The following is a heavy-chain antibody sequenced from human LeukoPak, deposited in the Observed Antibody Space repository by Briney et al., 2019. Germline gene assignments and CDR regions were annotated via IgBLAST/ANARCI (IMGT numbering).Heavy chain of an antibody. CDR1: GGSISRSSYN. CDR2: IYCSGRT. D-gene: IGHD3-9*01. V-gene: IGHV4-39*01. CDR3: ATAIKSYDILTGYYFDY. Sequence: SETLSLTCSASGGSISRSSYNWGWIRQPPGKGLEWIGSIYCSGRTYYNPSLKSRVTISVDTSKNQFSLKLSSVTAADTAVYYCATAIKSYDILTGYYFDYWGQGTLVTVSS. J-gene: IGHJ4*02.